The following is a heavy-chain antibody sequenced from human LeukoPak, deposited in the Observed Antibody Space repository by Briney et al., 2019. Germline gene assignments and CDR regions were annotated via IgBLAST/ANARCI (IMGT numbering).Heavy chain of an antibody. CDR1: GFTFSSYD. J-gene: IGHJ4*02. Sequence: PGGSLRLSCAASGFTFSSYDMHWVRQATGKGLEWVSAIGTARDTYYPGSVKGRFTISRENAKNSLYLQMNSLRAGDTAVYYCARASQLTWIPDYWGQGTLVTVSS. CDR2: IGTARDT. D-gene: IGHD5-18*01. CDR3: ARASQLTWIPDY. V-gene: IGHV3-13*01.